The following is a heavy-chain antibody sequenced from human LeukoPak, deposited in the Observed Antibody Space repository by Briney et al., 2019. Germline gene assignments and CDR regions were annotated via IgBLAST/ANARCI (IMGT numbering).Heavy chain of an antibody. J-gene: IGHJ6*03. V-gene: IGHV3-30*04. Sequence: GGSLRLSCAASGFTFSSYAMDWVRQAPGKGLEWVAVISYDGSNKYYADSVKGRFTISRDNSKNTLYLQMNSLRAEDTAVYYCARDFDYDSSGYYQNYYYYYYMDVWGKGTTVTVSS. D-gene: IGHD3-22*01. CDR3: ARDFDYDSSGYYQNYYYYYYMDV. CDR2: ISYDGSNK. CDR1: GFTFSSYA.